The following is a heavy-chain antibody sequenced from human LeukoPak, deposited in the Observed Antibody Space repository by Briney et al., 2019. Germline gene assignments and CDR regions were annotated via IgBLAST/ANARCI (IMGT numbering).Heavy chain of an antibody. J-gene: IGHJ4*02. D-gene: IGHD4/OR15-4a*01. V-gene: IGHV3-7*01. Sequence: GGSLRLSCAASGFTFNNYWMSWVRQAPGKGLEWVANIKQDGSEKYYMDSVKGRFTISRDNAKNSLYLQMNSLRAEDTAVYYCARDDYGGTGYWGQGTLVTVSS. CDR2: IKQDGSEK. CDR3: ARDDYGGTGY. CDR1: GFTFNNYW.